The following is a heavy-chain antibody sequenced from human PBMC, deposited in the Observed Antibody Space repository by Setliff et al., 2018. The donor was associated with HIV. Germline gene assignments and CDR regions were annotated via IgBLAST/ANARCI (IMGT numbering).Heavy chain of an antibody. V-gene: IGHV1-69*13. CDR2: IIPIFGTA. J-gene: IGHJ4*02. D-gene: IGHD3-22*01. CDR3: ARESNTYYYDSSGYYYDY. Sequence: SVKVSCKASGDTFSNYAISWVRQAPGQGLEWMGGIIPIFGTANYAQKFQGRVTITADESTSTAYMELSSLRSEDTAVYYCARESNTYYYDSSGYYYDYWGQGTLVTVSS. CDR1: GDTFSNYA.